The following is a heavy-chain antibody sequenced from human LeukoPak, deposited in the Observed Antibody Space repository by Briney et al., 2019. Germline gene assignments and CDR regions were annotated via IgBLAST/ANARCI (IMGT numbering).Heavy chain of an antibody. V-gene: IGHV3-9*01. CDR2: ISWNSGSI. D-gene: IGHD3-22*01. CDR3: AKGGHSSGYYEDLKDDAFDI. Sequence: GRSLRLSCAASGFTFDDYAMHWVRQAPGKGLEWVSGISWNSGSIGYADSVKGRFTISRDNAKNSLYLQMNSLRAEDTALYYCAKGGHSSGYYEDLKDDAFDIWGQGTMVTVSS. CDR1: GFTFDDYA. J-gene: IGHJ3*02.